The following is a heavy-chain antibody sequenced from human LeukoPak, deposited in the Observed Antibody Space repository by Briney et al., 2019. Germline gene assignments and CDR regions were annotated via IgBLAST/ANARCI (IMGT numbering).Heavy chain of an antibody. CDR3: ARTFPITIFGVVLSPPRGAFDI. CDR1: GGSISSYY. D-gene: IGHD3-3*01. J-gene: IGHJ3*02. CDR2: IFHRGST. V-gene: IGHV4-59*12. Sequence: SETLSLTCTVSGGSISSYYWSWIRQPPGKGLEWIGHIFHRGSTYYNPSLQSRVTISVDRSKNQFSLKLNSVTAADTAVYYCARTFPITIFGVVLSPPRGAFDIWGQGTMVTVSS.